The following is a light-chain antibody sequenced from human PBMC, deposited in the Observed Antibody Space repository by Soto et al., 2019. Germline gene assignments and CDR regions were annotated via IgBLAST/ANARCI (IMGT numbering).Light chain of an antibody. J-gene: IGLJ1*01. CDR1: SSNVGGNS. V-gene: IGLV1-51*01. Sequence: QSVLTQPPSVSAAPGQMVTISCSGSSSNVGGNSVSWYQQLPGTAPKFLIYDDNKRPSGIPDRFSGSKSGTSATLGITGFQTGDEADYYCGSWDSSLSAYVFGTGTKVTVL. CDR2: DDN. CDR3: GSWDSSLSAYV.